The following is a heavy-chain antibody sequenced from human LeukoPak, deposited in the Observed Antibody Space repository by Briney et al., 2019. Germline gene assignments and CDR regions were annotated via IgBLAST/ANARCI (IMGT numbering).Heavy chain of an antibody. CDR2: IIPIFGTA. V-gene: IGHV1-69*13. CDR3: ARSFGRRDYFDY. D-gene: IGHD3-10*01. CDR1: GGTFSSYA. Sequence: GASVKVSCKASGGTFSSYAISWVRQAPGQGLEWMGGIIPIFGTANYAQKFQGRVTITADESTSTAYVELSSLRSEDTAVYYCARSFGRRDYFDYWGQGTLVTVSS. J-gene: IGHJ4*02.